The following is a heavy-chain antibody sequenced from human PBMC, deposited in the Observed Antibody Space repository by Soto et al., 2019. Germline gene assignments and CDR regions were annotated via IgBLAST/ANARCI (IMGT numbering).Heavy chain of an antibody. CDR1: GFTFSDYY. D-gene: IGHD2-2*01. CDR3: ASGCRSTSCYYYYYMDV. CDR2: ISSSSSYT. V-gene: IGHV3-11*06. J-gene: IGHJ6*03. Sequence: QVQLVESGGGLVKPGGSLRLSCAASGFTFSDYYMSWIRQAPGKGLEWVSYISSSSSYTNYADSVKGRFTISRDNAKNSLYLQMNSLRAEDTGAYYCASGCRSTSCYYYYYMDVWGKGTTVTVSS.